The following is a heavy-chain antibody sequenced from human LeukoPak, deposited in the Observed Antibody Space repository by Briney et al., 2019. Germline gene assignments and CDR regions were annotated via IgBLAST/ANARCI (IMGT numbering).Heavy chain of an antibody. CDR2: ICFEGSNK. Sequence: GGSLRLSCAASGFTFSNYGVHWVRQAPGKGLEGVSFICFEGSNKYYADSVKGRFTISRDSSKNTLYLQMKSVRREDGGVYYCAKDLRSSADSKMGAADYWGQGTLVTVSS. CDR1: GFTFSNYG. V-gene: IGHV3-30*02. D-gene: IGHD1-26*01. J-gene: IGHJ4*02. CDR3: AKDLRSSADSKMGAADY.